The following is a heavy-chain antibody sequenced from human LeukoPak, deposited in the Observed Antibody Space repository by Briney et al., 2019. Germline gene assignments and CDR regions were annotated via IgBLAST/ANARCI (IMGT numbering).Heavy chain of an antibody. D-gene: IGHD4/OR15-4a*01. J-gene: IGHJ5*02. V-gene: IGHV4-59*01. CDR3: VRGPYGASISKWFDP. CDR2: IYYSGDT. CDR1: GGSISSYY. Sequence: SETLSLACTVSGGSISSYYWSWIRQPPGKGLEWIGYIYYSGDTNYNPSLKNRVTLSVDTSRNQLSLQLSSVTTADTAVYYCVRGPYGASISKWFDPWGQGTLVIVSS.